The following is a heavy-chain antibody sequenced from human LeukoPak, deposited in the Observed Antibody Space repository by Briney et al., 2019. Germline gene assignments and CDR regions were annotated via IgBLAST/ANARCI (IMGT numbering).Heavy chain of an antibody. D-gene: IGHD4-17*01. CDR3: ARDTYGDGFDF. Sequence: PGGPLRLSCAASGFTFSSYAMTWVRQAPGKGLEWVSGISVSGGSTYYADSVKGRFTISRDTSKNTLYLQMNSLRAEDTAVYYCARDTYGDGFDFWGQGTLVTVSS. CDR2: ISVSGGST. CDR1: GFTFSSYA. J-gene: IGHJ4*02. V-gene: IGHV3-23*01.